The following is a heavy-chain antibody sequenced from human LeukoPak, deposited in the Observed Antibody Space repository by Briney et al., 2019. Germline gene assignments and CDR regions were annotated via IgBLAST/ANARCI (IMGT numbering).Heavy chain of an antibody. D-gene: IGHD5-12*01. CDR1: GFTFSSYG. CDR3: AKEWIKE. CDR2: ISGSGGT. Sequence: GGSLRLSCAASGFTFSSYGMHWVRQAPGKGLEWVSSISGSGGTYYADSVKGRFTISRDNSKNTLYLQMNSLRAEDTAVYYRAKEWIKEGGQGTLVTVSS. V-gene: IGHV3-23*01. J-gene: IGHJ4*02.